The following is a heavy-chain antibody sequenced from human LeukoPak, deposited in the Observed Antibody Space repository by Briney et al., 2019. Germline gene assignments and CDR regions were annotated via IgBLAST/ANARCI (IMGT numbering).Heavy chain of an antibody. J-gene: IGHJ5*02. CDR2: MNPNSGNT. CDR3: ARGQRIRNLFDP. V-gene: IGHV1-8*03. D-gene: IGHD6-25*01. Sequence: ASVKVSCKASGYTFTSYDINWVRQATGQGLEWMGWMNPNSGNTGYAQKFQGRVTITRNTSISTAYMELSSLRSEDTAVYYCARGQRIRNLFDPWGQGTLVTVSS. CDR1: GYTFTSYD.